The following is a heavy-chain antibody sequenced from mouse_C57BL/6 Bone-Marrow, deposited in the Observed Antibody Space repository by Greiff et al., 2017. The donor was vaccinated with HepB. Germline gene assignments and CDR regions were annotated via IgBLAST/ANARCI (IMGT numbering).Heavy chain of an antibody. V-gene: IGHV1-81*01. CDR3: ARSSTTVEFAY. CDR2: IYPRSGNT. CDR1: GYTFTSYG. Sequence: VKLQESGAELARPGASVKLSCKASGYTFTSYGISWVKQRTGQGLEWIGEIYPRSGNTYYNEKFKGKATLTADKSSSTAYMALRSLTSEDSAVYFCARSSTTVEFAYWGQGTLVTVSA. D-gene: IGHD1-1*01. J-gene: IGHJ3*01.